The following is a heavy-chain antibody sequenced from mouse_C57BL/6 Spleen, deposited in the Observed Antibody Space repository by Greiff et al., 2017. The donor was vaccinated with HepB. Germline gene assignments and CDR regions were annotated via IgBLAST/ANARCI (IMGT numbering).Heavy chain of an antibody. CDR3: APITTVVANDY. V-gene: IGHV1-81*01. J-gene: IGHJ2*01. D-gene: IGHD1-1*01. CDR1: GYTFTSYG. CDR2: IYPRSGNT. Sequence: QVQLQQSGAELARPGASVKLSCKASGYTFTSYGISWVKQRTGQGLEWIGEIYPRSGNTYYNEKFKGKATLTADKSSSTAYMELRSLTSEDSAVYFCAPITTVVANDYWGQGTTLTVSS.